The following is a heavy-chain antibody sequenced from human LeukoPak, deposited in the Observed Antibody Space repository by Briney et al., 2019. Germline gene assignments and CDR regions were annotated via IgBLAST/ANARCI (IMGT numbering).Heavy chain of an antibody. D-gene: IGHD1-26*01. CDR1: GFIFSDYS. J-gene: IGHJ4*02. CDR3: ARDSMGSYYLGLPSDY. Sequence: GGSLRPSCVASGFIFSDYSMDWVRQAPGKGLEWVSSISSSSAYIFYSDSVKGRFTISRDNAKNSLYLQMNSLRAEDTALYYCARDSMGSYYLGLPSDYWGQGTLVTVSS. V-gene: IGHV3-21*04. CDR2: ISSSSAYI.